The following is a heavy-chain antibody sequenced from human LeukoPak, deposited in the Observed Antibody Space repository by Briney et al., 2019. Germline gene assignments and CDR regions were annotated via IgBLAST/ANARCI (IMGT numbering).Heavy chain of an antibody. Sequence: TASETLSLTCTVSGGSITNYYWSWIRQPPGKGLEWIGYIYYSGSTKYKSSLKSRVTISVDTSKNQFSLKLSSVTAADTAVYYCARGKEVITMLRGLKPGYYFDYWGQGTLVTVSS. CDR1: GGSITNYY. CDR3: ARGKEVITMLRGLKPGYYFDY. CDR2: IYYSGST. D-gene: IGHD3-10*01. V-gene: IGHV4-59*01. J-gene: IGHJ4*02.